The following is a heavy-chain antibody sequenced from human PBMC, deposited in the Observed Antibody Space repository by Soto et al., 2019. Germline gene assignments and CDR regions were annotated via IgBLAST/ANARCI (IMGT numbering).Heavy chain of an antibody. CDR3: ARDYYDFRSGYYTNNWFDP. CDR1: GYTSTSDV. J-gene: IGHJ5*02. D-gene: IGHD3-3*01. V-gene: IGHV1-18*01. Sequence: ASVKVSCKASGYTSTSDVISWVRQAQGQGLEWMGWISAYNGNTNYAQKRQGRVTMTTDTSTSTAYMELRSLRSDDTAVYYCARDYYDFRSGYYTNNWFDPWGQGTLVTVSS. CDR2: ISAYNGNT.